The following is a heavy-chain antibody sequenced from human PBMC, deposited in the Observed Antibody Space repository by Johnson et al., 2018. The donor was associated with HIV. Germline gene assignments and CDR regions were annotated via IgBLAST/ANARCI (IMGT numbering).Heavy chain of an antibody. J-gene: IGHJ3*02. V-gene: IGHV3-23*04. CDR1: GFSFSSYA. Sequence: VQLVESGGGLVQPGGSLRLSCAASGFSFSSYAMTWVRQGPGKGLEWVSTISGAGGSTYYADSVKGRFTISRDNFKNILSLEMNSLRAEDTAVYYCAKDPTAMVTAYAFDIWGQGTIVTVSS. D-gene: IGHD5-18*01. CDR2: ISGAGGST. CDR3: AKDPTAMVTAYAFDI.